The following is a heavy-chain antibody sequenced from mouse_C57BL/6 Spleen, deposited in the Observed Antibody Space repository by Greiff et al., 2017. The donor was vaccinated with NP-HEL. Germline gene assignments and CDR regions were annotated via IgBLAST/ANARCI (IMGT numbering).Heavy chain of an antibody. D-gene: IGHD1-1*01. J-gene: IGHJ2*01. CDR1: GYSFTDYN. V-gene: IGHV1-39*01. CDR2: INPNYGTT. Sequence: EVQVVESGPELVKPGASVKISCKASGYSFTDYNMNWVKQSNGKSLEWIGVINPNYGTTSYNQKFKGKATLTVDQSSSTAYMQLNSLTSEDSAVYYCARYGYYYGSKNYFDYWGQGTTLTVSS. CDR3: ARYGYYYGSKNYFDY.